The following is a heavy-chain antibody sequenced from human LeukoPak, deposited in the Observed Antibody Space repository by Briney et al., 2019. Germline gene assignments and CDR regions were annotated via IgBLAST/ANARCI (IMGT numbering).Heavy chain of an antibody. CDR2: IHYSGST. D-gene: IGHD1-26*01. Sequence: PSETLSLTCSVSGGSMSSYYWSWIRQPPGKGLEWIGYIHYSGSTNYNPSLKRRVTISVDTSENQISLKLSSVTTGDTAVYYCARVGSDDSFDIWGQGTMVTVSS. CDR3: ARVGSDDSFDI. J-gene: IGHJ3*02. V-gene: IGHV4-59*01. CDR1: GGSMSSYY.